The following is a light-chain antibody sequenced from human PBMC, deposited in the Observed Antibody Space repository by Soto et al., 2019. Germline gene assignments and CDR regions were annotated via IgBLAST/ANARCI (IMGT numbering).Light chain of an antibody. J-gene: IGKJ4*01. CDR2: GAS. Sequence: EIVLTQSPGTLSLSPWERATLSCRASQSVSNSYLAWYQQKPGQAPRLLIFGASSRATGIPARFSGSGSGTEFNLTISSLQSEDFAVYFCQQYDDWLRLTFGGGTKVDIK. CDR1: QSVSNSY. V-gene: IGKV3D-15*01. CDR3: QQYDDWLRLT.